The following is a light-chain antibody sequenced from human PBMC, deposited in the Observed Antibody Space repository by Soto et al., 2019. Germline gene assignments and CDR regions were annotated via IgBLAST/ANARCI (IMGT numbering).Light chain of an antibody. CDR2: GAF. CDR3: QQRNIWPPVT. V-gene: IGKV3-11*01. Sequence: EIVLTQSPATLSLSPGERATLSCRASPSVTNYLAWYQQKPGQAPRLLIYGAFNRATGIPARFSGSGSGTDFTLTISSLEPEDFAVYYCQQRNIWPPVTFGQVTRLAIK. CDR1: PSVTNY. J-gene: IGKJ5*01.